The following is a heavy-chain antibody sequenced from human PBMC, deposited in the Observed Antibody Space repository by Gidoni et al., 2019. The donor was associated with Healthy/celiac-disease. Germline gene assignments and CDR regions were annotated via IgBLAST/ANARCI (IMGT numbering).Heavy chain of an antibody. D-gene: IGHD3-22*01. Sequence: QVQLVQSGAEVKKPGASVTVSCKASGYTFTSYGISWVRQAPGQGLEWMGWISAYNGNTNYAQKLQGGVTMTTDTSTSTAYMELRSLRSDDTAVYYCARDRGNYYDSSGLLDYWGQGTLVTVSS. CDR2: ISAYNGNT. V-gene: IGHV1-18*01. CDR1: GYTFTSYG. J-gene: IGHJ4*02. CDR3: ARDRGNYYDSSGLLDY.